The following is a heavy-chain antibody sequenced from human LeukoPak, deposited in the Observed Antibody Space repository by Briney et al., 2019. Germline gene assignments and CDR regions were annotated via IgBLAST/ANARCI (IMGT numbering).Heavy chain of an antibody. J-gene: IGHJ5*02. CDR3: ERPGTAEDIVVVPDALHYNWFDP. CDR2: IDPSYSYA. CDR1: GYSFTSYW. D-gene: IGHD2-2*01. Sequence: GESLKISCKGSGYSFTSYWISLVRQMPGKGLEWMGRIDPSYSYANYSPSFQGHVTISADKSISNAYLQWSSLKASDTAMYYCERPGTAEDIVVVPDALHYNWFDPWGQGTLVTVSS. V-gene: IGHV5-10-1*01.